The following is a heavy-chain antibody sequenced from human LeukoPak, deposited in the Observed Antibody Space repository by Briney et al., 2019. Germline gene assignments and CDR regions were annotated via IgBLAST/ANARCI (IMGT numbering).Heavy chain of an antibody. Sequence: SETLSLTCTVSGGSISSYYWSWIRQPPGKGLEWIGYIYYSGSTNYNPSLKSRVTISVDTSKNQFSLKLSSVTAADTAVYYCARSRTGREMATIGYFDCWGQGTLVTVSS. V-gene: IGHV4-59*12. J-gene: IGHJ4*02. CDR2: IYYSGST. D-gene: IGHD5-24*01. CDR3: ARSRTGREMATIGYFDC. CDR1: GGSISSYY.